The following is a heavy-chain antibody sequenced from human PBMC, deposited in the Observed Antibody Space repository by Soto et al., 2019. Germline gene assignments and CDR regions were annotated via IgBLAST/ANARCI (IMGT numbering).Heavy chain of an antibody. CDR2: INTDGSTT. Sequence: EVQLVESGGNLVQPGGSLRLSCAASGFTFSSYWIHWVRQPPGKGLRWVSRINTDGSTTNYADSVKGRFTISRDNAKNTLYLQMNSLRAEDTAVYYCARGASGNYYLDYWGQGALVTISS. CDR3: ARGASGNYYLDY. CDR1: GFTFSSYW. V-gene: IGHV3-74*01. J-gene: IGHJ4*02. D-gene: IGHD3-10*01.